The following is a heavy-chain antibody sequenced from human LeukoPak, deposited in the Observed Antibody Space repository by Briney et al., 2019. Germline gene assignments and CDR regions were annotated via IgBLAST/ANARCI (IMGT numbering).Heavy chain of an antibody. CDR3: ARGSPVSSSYSYFDY. CDR2: IYTSGST. J-gene: IGHJ4*02. V-gene: IGHV4-61*02. D-gene: IGHD6-6*01. Sequence: NPSQTLSLTCTVSGGSISSGSYYWSWIRQPAGKGLEWIGRIYTSGSTNYNPSLESRVTISVDTSKNQFSLKLSSVTAADTAVYYCARGSPVSSSYSYFDYWGQGTLVTVSS. CDR1: GGSISSGSYY.